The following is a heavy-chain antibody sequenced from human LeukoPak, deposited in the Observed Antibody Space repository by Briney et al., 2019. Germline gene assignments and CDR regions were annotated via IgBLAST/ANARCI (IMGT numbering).Heavy chain of an antibody. J-gene: IGHJ5*02. Sequence: PSETLSLTCTVSGGSLSSYYWSWIRQPPGKGLEWIGYIYYSGSTNYNPSLKSRVTISVDTSKNQFSLKLSSVTAADTAVYYCASWDTVFQRIGSWGQGTLVTVSS. V-gene: IGHV4-59*01. D-gene: IGHD2-15*01. CDR2: IYYSGST. CDR1: GGSLSSYY. CDR3: ASWDTVFQRIGS.